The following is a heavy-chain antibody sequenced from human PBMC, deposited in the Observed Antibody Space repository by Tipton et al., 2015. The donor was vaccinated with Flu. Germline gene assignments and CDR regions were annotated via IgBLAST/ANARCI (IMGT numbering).Heavy chain of an antibody. CDR2: ISAYNGNT. V-gene: IGHV1-18*01. Sequence: QLVQSGAEVKKPGASVKVSCKASGYTFTSYGISWVRQAPGQGLEWMGWISAYNGNTNYAQKLQGRVTMTTDTSTSTAYMELRSLRSGDTAVYYCARGGNYDFWSGYPVVFDYWGQGTLVTVSS. CDR1: GYTFTSYG. D-gene: IGHD3-3*01. J-gene: IGHJ4*02. CDR3: ARGGNYDFWSGYPVVFDY.